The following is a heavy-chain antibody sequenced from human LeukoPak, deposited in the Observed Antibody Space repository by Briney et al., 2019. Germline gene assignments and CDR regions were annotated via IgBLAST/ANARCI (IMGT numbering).Heavy chain of an antibody. J-gene: IGHJ6*02. CDR1: GCSFTSYW. D-gene: IGHD2-2*01. CDR2: IYPGDSDT. CDR3: ARAGYCSSTSCYPGYYYYYGMDV. V-gene: IGHV5-51*01. Sequence: GESLKISCKGSGCSFTSYWIGWVRQMPGKGLEWMGIIYPGDSDTRYSPSFQGQVTISADKSISTAYLQWSSLKASDTAMYYCARAGYCSSTSCYPGYYYYYGMDVWGQGTTVTVSS.